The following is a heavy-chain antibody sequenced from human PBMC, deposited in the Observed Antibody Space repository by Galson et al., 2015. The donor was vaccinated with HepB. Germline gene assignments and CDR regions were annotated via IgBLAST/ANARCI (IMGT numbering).Heavy chain of an antibody. D-gene: IGHD4-23*01. CDR2: ITPIFGTA. Sequence: SVKTSCKASGGTFRSYAISWVRQAPGQGLEWMGGITPIFGTAIYAQKFQGRVTITVDESTSTAYMELSSLKSEDTAVYYCARGARTYTTVVTPGRADDAFDIWGQGTMVTVSS. CDR3: ARGARTYTTVVTPGRADDAFDI. CDR1: GGTFRSYA. J-gene: IGHJ3*02. V-gene: IGHV1-69*13.